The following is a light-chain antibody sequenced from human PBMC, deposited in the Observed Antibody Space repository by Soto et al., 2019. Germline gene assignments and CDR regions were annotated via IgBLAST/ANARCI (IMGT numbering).Light chain of an antibody. CDR1: QGISSY. CDR3: QQYYSYPWT. Sequence: AIRMTQSPSSFSASTGDRVTITCRASQGISSYLAWYQQKPGKAPKLLIYAASTLQSGVPSRFSGSGSGTDFTLTISCLQSEDVATYYGQQYYSYPWTFGQGTKVEIK. V-gene: IGKV1-8*01. CDR2: AAS. J-gene: IGKJ1*01.